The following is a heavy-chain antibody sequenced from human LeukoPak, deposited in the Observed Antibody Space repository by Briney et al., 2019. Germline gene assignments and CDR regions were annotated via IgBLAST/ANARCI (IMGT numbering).Heavy chain of an antibody. CDR1: GFTFSSYG. CDR2: ISYDGSNK. CDR3: PKDCSSASCA. D-gene: IGHD2-2*01. Sequence: GRSLRLSCAASGFTFSSYGMHWVRQAPGKGLEWVAVISYDGSNKYYADSVKGRFTISRDNSKNTLYLQMNSLRAEDTAVYYCPKDCSSASCAWGQGTLVTVSS. J-gene: IGHJ5*02. V-gene: IGHV3-30*18.